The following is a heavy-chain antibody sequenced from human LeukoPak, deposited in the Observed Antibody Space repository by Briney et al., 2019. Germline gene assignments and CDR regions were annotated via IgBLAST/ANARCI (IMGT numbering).Heavy chain of an antibody. CDR2: IKQDGSAE. CDR3: ATSYDSSGNN. D-gene: IGHD3-22*01. CDR1: GFTFSIFW. V-gene: IGHV3-7*01. Sequence: PGGSLRLSCAASGFTFSIFWMSWVRQAPGKGLEWVANIKQDGSAEYYVDSVKGRFTISRDNARNSLHLEMNNLRAEDTAIYYCATSYDSSGNNWGQGTLVTVSS. J-gene: IGHJ4*02.